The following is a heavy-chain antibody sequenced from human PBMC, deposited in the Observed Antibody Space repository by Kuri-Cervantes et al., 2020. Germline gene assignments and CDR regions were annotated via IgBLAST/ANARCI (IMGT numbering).Heavy chain of an antibody. CDR2: ISSSSSTI. V-gene: IGHV3-48*01. J-gene: IGHJ4*02. CDR1: GFSFRNYA. Sequence: ETLSLTCAASGFSFRNYAMHWVRQAPGKGLEWVSYISSSSSTIYYADSVKGRFTISRDNAKNSLYLQMNSLRAEDTAVYYCASGYSSGRFFYWGQGTLVTSPQ. D-gene: IGHD6-19*01. CDR3: ASGYSSGRFFY.